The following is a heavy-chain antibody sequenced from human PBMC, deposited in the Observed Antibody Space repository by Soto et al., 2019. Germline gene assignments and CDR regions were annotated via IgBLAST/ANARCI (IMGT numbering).Heavy chain of an antibody. V-gene: IGHV1-3*01. CDR3: ARELIATADYYYGMDV. Sequence: ASVTVSCQASGYTFTSYAMHWVRQAPGQRLEWMGWINAGNGNTKYSQKFQGRVTITRDTSASTAYMELSSLRSEDTAVYYCARELIATADYYYGMDVWGQGTTVTVSS. D-gene: IGHD6-13*01. J-gene: IGHJ6*02. CDR2: INAGNGNT. CDR1: GYTFTSYA.